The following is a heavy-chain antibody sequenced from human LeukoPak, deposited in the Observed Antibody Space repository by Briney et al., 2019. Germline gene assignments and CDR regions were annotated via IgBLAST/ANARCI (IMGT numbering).Heavy chain of an antibody. CDR2: INPNSGGT. V-gene: IGHV1-2*02. D-gene: IGHD3-3*01. CDR1: GYTFTGYY. CDR3: ASVPIFGVVHFDY. Sequence: ASVTVSCKASGYTFTGYYMHWVRQAPGQGLEWMGWINPNSGGTNYAQKFRGRVTMTRDTSISTAYMELSRLRSDDTAVYYCASVPIFGVVHFDYWGQGTLVTVSS. J-gene: IGHJ4*02.